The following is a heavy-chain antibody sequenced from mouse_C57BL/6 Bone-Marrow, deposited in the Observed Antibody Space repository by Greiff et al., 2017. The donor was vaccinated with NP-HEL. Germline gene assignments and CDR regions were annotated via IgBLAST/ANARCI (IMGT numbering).Heavy chain of an antibody. CDR1: GYTFTSYW. Sequence: VQLQQPGAELVKPGAAGMMSWAASGYTFTSYWITWVKQRPGQGLEWIGDIYPGSGSPNYNEKFKSKATLTVDTSSSTAYMQLSSLTSEDSAVYYCASYNSYYYAMDYWGQGTSVTVSS. CDR2: IYPGSGSP. V-gene: IGHV1-55*01. D-gene: IGHD1-3*01. J-gene: IGHJ4*01. CDR3: ASYNSYYYAMDY.